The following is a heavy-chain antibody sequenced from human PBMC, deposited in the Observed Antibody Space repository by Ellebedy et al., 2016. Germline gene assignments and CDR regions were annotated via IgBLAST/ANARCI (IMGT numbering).Heavy chain of an antibody. J-gene: IGHJ6*03. V-gene: IGHV3-9*01. CDR1: GFTFDDYA. D-gene: IGHD3-10*01. CDR2: ISWNSGSI. CDR3: AKDSGHYYYYMDV. Sequence: GGSLRLXXAASGFTFDDYAMHWVRQAPGKGLEWVSGISWNSGSIGYADSVKGRFTISRDNAKNSLYLQMNSLRAEDTALYYCAKDSGHYYYYMDVWGKGTTVTVSS.